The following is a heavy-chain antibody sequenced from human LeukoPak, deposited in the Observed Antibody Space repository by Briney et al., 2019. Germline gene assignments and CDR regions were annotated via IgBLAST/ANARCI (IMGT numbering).Heavy chain of an antibody. Sequence: VASVKVSCKASGYTFTSYAMHWVRQAPGQRLEWMGWINAGNGNTKYSQKFQGRVTITRDTSASTAYMELSSLRSEDTAVYYCARAVDYYDSSGYYLDAFDIWGQGTMVTVSS. D-gene: IGHD3-22*01. J-gene: IGHJ3*02. CDR1: GYTFTSYA. CDR2: INAGNGNT. V-gene: IGHV1-3*01. CDR3: ARAVDYYDSSGYYLDAFDI.